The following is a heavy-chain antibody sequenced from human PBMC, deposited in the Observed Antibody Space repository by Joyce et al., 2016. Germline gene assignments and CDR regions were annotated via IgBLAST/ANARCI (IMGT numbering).Heavy chain of an antibody. V-gene: IGHV1-2*06. Sequence: QVNLVQSGAEVKKPGASVTVSCKASGYSFSDSYIHWVRQAPGQGLQWMGRINTETGDTMYAQKFQGRVTLTRDTFISTVYMEVSRLRSDDTAVYFCARGPMPPYAFDVWGQGTLVTVST. CDR2: INTETGDT. CDR3: ARGPMPPYAFDV. CDR1: GYSFSDSY. J-gene: IGHJ3*01. D-gene: IGHD2-2*01.